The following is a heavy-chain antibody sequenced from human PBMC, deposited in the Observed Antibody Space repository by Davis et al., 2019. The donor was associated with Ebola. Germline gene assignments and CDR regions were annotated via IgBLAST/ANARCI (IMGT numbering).Heavy chain of an antibody. D-gene: IGHD6-6*01. CDR1: GGSITTGTYY. CDR2: IYYNGRT. V-gene: IGHV4-39*07. CDR3: ARLSGLFSSSSGALYFDL. J-gene: IGHJ2*01. Sequence: SETLSLTCSVSGGSITTGTYYCGWVRQPPGKGLEGIGSIYYNGRTYYSSSLEGRVTILLDTSKNQFSLKLRSVTAADTAVYFCARLSGLFSSSSGALYFDLWGRGTLVSVSS.